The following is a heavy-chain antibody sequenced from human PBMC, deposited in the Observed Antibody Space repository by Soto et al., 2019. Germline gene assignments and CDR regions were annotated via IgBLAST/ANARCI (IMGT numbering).Heavy chain of an antibody. V-gene: IGHV1-46*01. CDR2: INPSGGST. CDR3: ARELTYYPMADDAFDI. CDR1: GYTFTSYY. D-gene: IGHD3-10*01. J-gene: IGHJ3*02. Sequence: ASVKVSCKASGYTFTSYYMHWVRQAPGQGLEWMGIINPSGGSTSYAQKFQGRVTMTRDTSTSTVYMELSSLRSEDTAVYYCARELTYYPMADDAFDIWGQGTMDTVSS.